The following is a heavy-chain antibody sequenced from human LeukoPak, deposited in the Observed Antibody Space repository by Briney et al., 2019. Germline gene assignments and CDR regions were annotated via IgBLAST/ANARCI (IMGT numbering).Heavy chain of an antibody. D-gene: IGHD3-10*01. V-gene: IGHV3-7*01. CDR2: IKQDGSEK. CDR1: GLTVSSNC. Sequence: GGSLRLSCAASGLTVSSNCMNWVRQAPGKGLEWVANIKQDGSEKYYVDSVKGRFTISRDNAKNSLYLQMNSLRAEDTAVYYCARDPDYYGSMDVWGKGTTVTVSS. J-gene: IGHJ6*03. CDR3: ARDPDYYGSMDV.